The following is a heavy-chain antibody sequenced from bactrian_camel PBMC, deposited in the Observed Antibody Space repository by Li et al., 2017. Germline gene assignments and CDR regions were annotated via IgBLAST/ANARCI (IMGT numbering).Heavy chain of an antibody. V-gene: IGHV3S25*01. Sequence: LVESGGGMVQAGGSLTLSCAASGFTTSRNCMGWFRQVPGKEREGVAAISTAGGSTYVAASVKGRFTISRDNAKNTVYLQMNSLEPEDTANYYCAARGVLWGVPAGDCFPSTRSVTYWGQGTQVTVS. J-gene: IGHJ4*01. CDR3: AARGVLWGVPAGDCFPSTRSVTY. CDR1: GFTTSRNC. D-gene: IGHD1*01. CDR2: ISTAGGST.